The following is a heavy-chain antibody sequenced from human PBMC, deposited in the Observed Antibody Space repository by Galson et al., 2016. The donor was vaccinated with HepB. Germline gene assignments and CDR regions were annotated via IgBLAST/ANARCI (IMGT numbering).Heavy chain of an antibody. D-gene: IGHD3-10*01. CDR1: GFTFSSYA. J-gene: IGHJ3*02. CDR3: AKELQWFGTLHDAFDI. CDR2: ISGSGGST. Sequence: SLRLSCAASGFTFSSYAMSWVRQAPGKGLEWVSGISGSGGSTYYADSVKGRFTISRDNSKNTLYLQMNSLRAEDTAVYFCAKELQWFGTLHDAFDIWGQGTMVTVSS. V-gene: IGHV3-23*01.